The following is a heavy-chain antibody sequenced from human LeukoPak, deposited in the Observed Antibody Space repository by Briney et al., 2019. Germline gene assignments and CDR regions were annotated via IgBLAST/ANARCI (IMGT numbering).Heavy chain of an antibody. Sequence: GASVKVSCKASGYTFTSYGISWVRQAPGQGLEWMGWISAYNGNTNYAQKLQGRVTMTTDTSTSTAYMELRSLRSDDTAVYYCARDQSPGIAVAGPNWFDPWGQGTLVTVSS. CDR2: ISAYNGNT. J-gene: IGHJ5*02. CDR3: ARDQSPGIAVAGPNWFDP. CDR1: GYTFTSYG. D-gene: IGHD6-19*01. V-gene: IGHV1-18*01.